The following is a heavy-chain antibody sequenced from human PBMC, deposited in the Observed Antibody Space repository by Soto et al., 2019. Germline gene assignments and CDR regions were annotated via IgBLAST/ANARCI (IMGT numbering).Heavy chain of an antibody. CDR3: ARGTRWYPFDY. CDR1: GYTFTSYY. V-gene: IGHV1-46*01. Sequence: QVQMVQSGAEVKKPGASVKLSCKASGYTFTSYYMHWVRQAPGQGLEWMGIINPSGGGTSYAQKFQGRVTMTRDTSTSTAYMELSSLRSEDTAVFYCARGTRWYPFDYWGQGTLVTVSS. J-gene: IGHJ4*02. CDR2: INPSGGGT. D-gene: IGHD2-15*01.